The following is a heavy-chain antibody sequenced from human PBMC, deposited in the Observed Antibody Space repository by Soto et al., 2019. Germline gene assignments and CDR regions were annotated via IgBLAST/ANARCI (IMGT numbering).Heavy chain of an antibody. V-gene: IGHV3-23*01. J-gene: IGHJ4*02. CDR1: GFTFSSHD. CDR2: VSGGGIT. CDR3: VNGFWGDY. Sequence: EVQLLESGGGLVQPGGSLRLSCSASGFTFSSHDMIWVRQAPGKGLEWVSGVSGGGITSYADSEKGRFTISRDKSRNTLYLQMNRLRVEDTAVYSCVNGFWGDYWGQGTLVTVSS. D-gene: IGHD3-16*01.